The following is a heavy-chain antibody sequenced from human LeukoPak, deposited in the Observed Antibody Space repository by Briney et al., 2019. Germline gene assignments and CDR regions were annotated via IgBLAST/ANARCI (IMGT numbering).Heavy chain of an antibody. Sequence: GGSLRLSCAASGFTFSSYWMHWVRQAPGKGLVWFSRINSDGSSTSYADSVKGRFTISRDNAKNTLYLQMNSLRAEDTAVYYCASPPSSGWYNYFDYWGQGTLVTVSS. J-gene: IGHJ4*02. D-gene: IGHD6-19*01. CDR2: INSDGSST. CDR1: GFTFSSYW. V-gene: IGHV3-74*01. CDR3: ASPPSSGWYNYFDY.